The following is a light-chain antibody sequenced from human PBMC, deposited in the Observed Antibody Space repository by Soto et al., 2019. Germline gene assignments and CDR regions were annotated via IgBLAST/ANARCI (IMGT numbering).Light chain of an antibody. J-gene: IGKJ1*01. CDR1: QSVSSN. CDR3: QQYNNWPRT. CDR2: AAT. V-gene: IGKV3-15*01. Sequence: EIVMTQSPATLSVSPGERATLSCRASQSVSSNSAWYQQKPGQAPRLLIYAATTRATGIPARFSGSGSGTEFTLTISSLQSEDFAVYYCQQYNNWPRTFGQGTKVDI.